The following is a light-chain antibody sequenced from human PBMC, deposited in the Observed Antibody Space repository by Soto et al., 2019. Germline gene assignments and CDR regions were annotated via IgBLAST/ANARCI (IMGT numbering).Light chain of an antibody. V-gene: IGKV1-5*03. Sequence: DIQMTQSPSTLSASVGDRVTITCRASQSILYWLAWYQQKPGKAPNLLIYQASTLESGVPSMFSGSGYGTEFPLPISSVQPYDFATYYCHDYSSTSALTFAGGTQVEIK. CDR3: HDYSSTSALT. J-gene: IGKJ4*01. CDR1: QSILYW. CDR2: QAS.